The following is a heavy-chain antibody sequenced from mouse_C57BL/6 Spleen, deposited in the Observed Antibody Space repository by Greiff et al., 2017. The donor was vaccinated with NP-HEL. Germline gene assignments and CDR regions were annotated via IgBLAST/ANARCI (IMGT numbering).Heavy chain of an antibody. J-gene: IGHJ4*01. CDR2: INPYNGDT. D-gene: IGHD1-1*01. Sequence: VQLKQSGPELVKPGDSVKISCKASGYSFTGYFMNWVMQSHGKSLEWIGRINPYNGDTFYNQKFKGKATLTVDKSSSTAHMELRSLTSEDSAVYYCARPYYYGRGYYAMDYWGEGNSDTVSS. CDR1: GYSFTGYF. V-gene: IGHV1-20*01. CDR3: ARPYYYGRGYYAMDY.